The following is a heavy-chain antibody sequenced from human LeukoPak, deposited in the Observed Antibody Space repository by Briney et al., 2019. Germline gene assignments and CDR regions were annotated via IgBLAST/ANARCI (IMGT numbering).Heavy chain of an antibody. D-gene: IGHD5-12*01. J-gene: IGHJ4*02. CDR2: IDWDDDK. CDR1: GFSLSTSGMC. CDR3: ARSGDGYNFHYYFDY. V-gene: IGHV2-70*11. Sequence: SGPTLVNPTQTLTLTCTFSGFSLSTSGMCVSWIRQPPGKALEWLARIDWDDDKYYSTSLKTRLTISKDTSKNQVVLTMTNMDPVDTATYYCARSGDGYNFHYYFDYWGQETLVTVSS.